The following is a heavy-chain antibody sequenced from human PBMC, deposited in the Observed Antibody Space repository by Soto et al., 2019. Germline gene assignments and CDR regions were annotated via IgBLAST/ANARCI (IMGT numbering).Heavy chain of an antibody. CDR2: ISGSGGST. J-gene: IGHJ3*02. D-gene: IGHD1-7*01. V-gene: IGHV3-23*01. Sequence: AGGSLRLSCASSGFTFSNAWINWVRQAPGKGLEWVSAISGSGGSTYYADSVKGRFTISRDNSKNTLYLQMNSLRAEDTAVYYCAKEPVYWNYASAFDIWGQGTMVTVSS. CDR1: GFTFSNAW. CDR3: AKEPVYWNYASAFDI.